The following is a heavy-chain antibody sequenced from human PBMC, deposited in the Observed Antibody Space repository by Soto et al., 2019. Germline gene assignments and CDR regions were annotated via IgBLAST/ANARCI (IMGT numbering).Heavy chain of an antibody. CDR3: ASVGYNSGYPDY. CDR1: GLIFGAYY. CDR2: IRKNTNSYTT. Sequence: QRHPCSASGLIFGAYYLDWVRQAPGRGLEWVGRIRKNTNSYTTEYAASVKGRFTISRDDSKNSVYLQMNSLKAEDTAVYYCASVGYNSGYPDYWGQGTLVTVSA. D-gene: IGHD3-22*01. J-gene: IGHJ4*02. V-gene: IGHV3-72*01.